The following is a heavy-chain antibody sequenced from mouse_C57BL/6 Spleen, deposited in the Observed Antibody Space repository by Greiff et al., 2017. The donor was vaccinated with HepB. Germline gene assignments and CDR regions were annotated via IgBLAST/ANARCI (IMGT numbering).Heavy chain of an antibody. CDR2: IYPGSGST. Sequence: VQLQQPGAELVKPGASVKMSCKASGYTFTSYWITWVKQRPGQGLEWIGDIYPGSGSTNYNEKFKSKATMTVDTSSSTAYMQLSSLTSEDSAVYYCARGVYYGNRGYFDVWGTGTTVTVSS. V-gene: IGHV1-55*01. D-gene: IGHD2-1*01. CDR1: GYTFTSYW. J-gene: IGHJ1*03. CDR3: ARGVYYGNRGYFDV.